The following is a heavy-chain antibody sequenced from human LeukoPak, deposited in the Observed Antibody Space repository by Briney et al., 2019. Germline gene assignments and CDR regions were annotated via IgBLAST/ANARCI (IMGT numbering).Heavy chain of an antibody. D-gene: IGHD3-22*01. Sequence: GGSLRLSCAASGFTFSSYWMSWVRQAPGKGLEWVANIKKDGSEKYYVDSVKGRFTISRDNAKNSLYLQINSLRAEDTAVYYCVRGGGYYEDFDYWGQGTLVTVSS. J-gene: IGHJ4*02. CDR1: GFTFSSYW. CDR2: IKKDGSEK. V-gene: IGHV3-7*01. CDR3: VRGGGYYEDFDY.